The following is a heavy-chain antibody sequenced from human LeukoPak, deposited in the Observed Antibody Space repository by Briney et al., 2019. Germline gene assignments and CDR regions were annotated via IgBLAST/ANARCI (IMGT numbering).Heavy chain of an antibody. Sequence: QPGRSLRLSCAASGFTFSSYGMHWVRQAPGKGLEWVAVISYDGSNKYYADSVKGRFTISRDNAKNSLYLQMNSLRAEDTALYYCAKDMSLDYPARPWDAFDIWGQGTMVTVSS. D-gene: IGHD4-11*01. CDR1: GFTFSSYG. CDR2: ISYDGSNK. V-gene: IGHV3-30*18. CDR3: AKDMSLDYPARPWDAFDI. J-gene: IGHJ3*02.